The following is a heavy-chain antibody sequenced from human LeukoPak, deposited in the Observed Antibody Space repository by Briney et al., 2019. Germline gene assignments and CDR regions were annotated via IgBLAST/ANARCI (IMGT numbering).Heavy chain of an antibody. CDR3: AREEEGVSGWYYFDY. J-gene: IGHJ4*02. CDR1: GDIVSSNSAA. D-gene: IGHD6-19*01. CDR2: TYYRSKWYN. Sequence: SQTLSLTCASSGDIVSSNSAAWNWIRQSPARGLEWLGRTYYRSKWYNDYAVSVKSRITINPDTSKNQSSLQLNSVTPEDTAVYYCAREEEGVSGWYYFDYWGQGTLVTVSS. V-gene: IGHV6-1*01.